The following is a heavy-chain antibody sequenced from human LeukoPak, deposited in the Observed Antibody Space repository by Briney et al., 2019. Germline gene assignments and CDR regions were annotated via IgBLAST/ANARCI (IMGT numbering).Heavy chain of an antibody. V-gene: IGHV4-4*07. CDR2: IYASGST. Sequence: SETLSLTCTVYGGSISSYYWSWIRQPAGKGLEWIGRIYASGSTNYNPSLKSRVTMSVDTSKNQFSLKLSSVTAADTAVYYCARGISGSYRYDAFDIWGQGTMVTVSS. CDR1: GGSISSYY. J-gene: IGHJ3*02. D-gene: IGHD1-26*01. CDR3: ARGISGSYRYDAFDI.